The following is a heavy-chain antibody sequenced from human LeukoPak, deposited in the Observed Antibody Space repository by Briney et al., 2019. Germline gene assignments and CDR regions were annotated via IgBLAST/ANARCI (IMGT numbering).Heavy chain of an antibody. CDR3: ARGGGRGYCSSTSCYTSAQTPYYYYMDV. V-gene: IGHV1-2*02. D-gene: IGHD2-2*02. Sequence: GASVKVSCKASGYTFTGYYMHWVRQAPGQGLEWMGWINPNSGGTNYAQKFQGRVTMTRDTSISTAYMELSRLRSDDTAVYYCARGGGRGYCSSTSCYTSAQTPYYYYMDVWGKGTTVTVSS. CDR1: GYTFTGYY. J-gene: IGHJ6*03. CDR2: INPNSGGT.